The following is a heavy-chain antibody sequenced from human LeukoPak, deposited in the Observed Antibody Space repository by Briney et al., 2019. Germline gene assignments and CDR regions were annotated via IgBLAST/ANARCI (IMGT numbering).Heavy chain of an antibody. CDR3: ARGHSGWYDY. V-gene: IGHV3-23*01. CDR2: ISGSGGST. J-gene: IGHJ4*02. D-gene: IGHD6-19*01. Sequence: GGSLRLSCAASGFTVSSNYMTWVRQAPGKGLRWVSAISGSGGSTYYADSVKGRFTISRDNSKNTLYLQMNSLRAEDTAVYYCARGHSGWYDYWGQGTLVTVSS. CDR1: GFTVSSNY.